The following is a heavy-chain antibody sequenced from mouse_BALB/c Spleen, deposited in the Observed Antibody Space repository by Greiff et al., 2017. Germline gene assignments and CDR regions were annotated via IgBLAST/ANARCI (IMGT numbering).Heavy chain of an antibody. CDR2: ISSGSSTI. CDR3: ARSLDGYYFDY. D-gene: IGHD2-3*01. Sequence: EVKVVESGGGLVQPGGSRKLSCAASGFTFSSFGMHWVRQAPEKGLEWVAYISSGSSTIYYADTVKGRFTISRDNPKNTLFLQMTSLRSEDTAMYYCARSLDGYYFDYWGQGTTLTVSS. J-gene: IGHJ2*01. CDR1: GFTFSSFG. V-gene: IGHV5-17*02.